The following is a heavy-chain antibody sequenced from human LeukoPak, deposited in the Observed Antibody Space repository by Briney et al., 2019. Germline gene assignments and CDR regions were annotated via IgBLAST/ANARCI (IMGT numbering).Heavy chain of an antibody. D-gene: IGHD3-10*01. CDR1: GFTGSSNY. J-gene: IGHJ2*01. Sequence: GVSLRLSCAASGFTGSSNYMNWVGQGPGKGLEWVSSLYSGSDTYYADSVKGRFTISRDRSKKILLLQLNNLRAEDTAVYYCASVGDHFHWYLDLWGRGTLVTVSS. V-gene: IGHV3-53*01. CDR3: ASVGDHFHWYLDL. CDR2: LYSGSDT.